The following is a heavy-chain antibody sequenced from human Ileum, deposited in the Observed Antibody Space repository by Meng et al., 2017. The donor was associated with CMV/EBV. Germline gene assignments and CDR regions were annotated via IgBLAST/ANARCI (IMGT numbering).Heavy chain of an antibody. J-gene: IGHJ4*02. D-gene: IGHD2-2*01. CDR3: ASGFCGSTTCYREFDN. V-gene: IGHV3-21*01. CDR1: GLIFTNYN. CDR2: ISTRSSSI. Sequence: GESLKISCAASGLIFTNYNMHWVRQAPGKGLEWVSSISTRSSSIYYADSVKGRFTISGDNAKNSLYLQMDTLRAEDTAVYYCASGFCGSTTCYREFDNWGPGMLVTVYS.